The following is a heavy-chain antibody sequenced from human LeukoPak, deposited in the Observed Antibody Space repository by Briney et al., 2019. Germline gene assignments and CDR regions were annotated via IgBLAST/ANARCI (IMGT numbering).Heavy chain of an antibody. CDR3: ARGLLGYYYYYYMDV. V-gene: IGHV4-34*01. J-gene: IGHJ6*03. Sequence: SETLSLTCAVYGGSFSGYYWSWIRQPPGKGLEWIGEINHSGSTNYNPSLKSRVTIPVDTSKNQFSLKLSSVTAADTAVYYCARGLLGYYYYYYMDVWGKGTTVTVSS. D-gene: IGHD7-27*01. CDR2: INHSGST. CDR1: GGSFSGYY.